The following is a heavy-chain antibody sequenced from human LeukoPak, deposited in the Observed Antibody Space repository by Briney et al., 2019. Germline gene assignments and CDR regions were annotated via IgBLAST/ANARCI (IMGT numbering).Heavy chain of an antibody. V-gene: IGHV1-2*06. D-gene: IGHD5-24*01. CDR2: INPNRGGR. CDR1: GYTFTGYY. CDR3: ARVVDGYNYGAFDI. J-gene: IGHJ3*02. Sequence: ASVTVSCKASGYTFTGYYIHWVRPAPGQGLEWMGRINPNRGGRNYARRLQGRVTMTRDASISTSYMELSSLRSDDTAVYYCARVVDGYNYGAFDIWGQGTAVTVSS.